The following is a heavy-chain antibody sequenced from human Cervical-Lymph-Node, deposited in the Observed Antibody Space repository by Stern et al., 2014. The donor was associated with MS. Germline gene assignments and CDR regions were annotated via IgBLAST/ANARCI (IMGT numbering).Heavy chain of an antibody. J-gene: IGHJ6*02. CDR1: GFTFSYST. CDR3: ARDRTVTTYYYYYGMDV. V-gene: IGHV3-30*04. D-gene: IGHD4-11*01. CDR2: VSYDGSDE. Sequence: VQLVQSGGGVVQPGRSLRLSCAASGFTFSYSTMHWVRQAPGKGLAWVATVSYDGSDEYYPDSVKGRFTISIDNSKNTLYLQVNSLRAEDTGVYFCARDRTVTTYYYYYGMDVWGQGTTVTVSS.